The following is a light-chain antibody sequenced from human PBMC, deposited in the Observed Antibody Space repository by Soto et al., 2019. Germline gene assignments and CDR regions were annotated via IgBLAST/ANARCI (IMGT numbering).Light chain of an antibody. V-gene: IGKV3-11*01. J-gene: IGKJ2*01. CDR2: DAS. CDR1: QSVSSY. CDR3: QQRSNWPHT. Sequence: EIVLTQSPATLSLSPGERATLSCRASQSVSSYLAWYQQKPGQAPRLLIYDASNRATGIPARFSGSGSGTGFTLTISSLEPEDSAVYYCQQRSNWPHTFGQGTKLEIK.